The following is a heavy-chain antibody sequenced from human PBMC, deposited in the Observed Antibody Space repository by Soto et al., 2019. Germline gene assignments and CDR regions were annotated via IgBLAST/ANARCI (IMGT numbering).Heavy chain of an antibody. D-gene: IGHD6-19*01. V-gene: IGHV1-69*05. Sequence: QVQLVQSGAEVKKPGSSVKVSCKASGGTFSSYAISWVRQAPGQGLEWMGGIIPIFGTANYAQKFQGRVTITXXEXTXXAYMELSSLRSEDTAVYYCARDPPPDRRGWYYGSSWGQGTLVTVSS. J-gene: IGHJ5*02. CDR1: GGTFSSYA. CDR3: ARDPPPDRRGWYYGSS. CDR2: IIPIFGTA.